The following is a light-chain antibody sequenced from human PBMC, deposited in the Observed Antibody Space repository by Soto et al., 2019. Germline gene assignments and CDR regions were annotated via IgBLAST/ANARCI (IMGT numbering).Light chain of an antibody. CDR2: EVT. J-gene: IGLJ1*01. CDR3: SSHTSGNTRV. V-gene: IGLV2-14*01. CDR1: TGDVGGYDY. Sequence: QSVLTQPASVSGSPGQSITISRTGTTGDVGGYDYVSWYQQYPYKAPKLIIYEVTNRPSGISNRFSGSKSGNTAFLTIYGLQAVDEADYYCSSHTSGNTRVFGTGTKVTVL.